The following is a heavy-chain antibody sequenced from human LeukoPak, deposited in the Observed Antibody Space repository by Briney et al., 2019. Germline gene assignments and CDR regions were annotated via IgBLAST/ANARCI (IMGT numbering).Heavy chain of an antibody. CDR1: GFTFSHAW. Sequence: MTGGSLRLSCAVSGFTFSHAWMSWVRQAPGKGLEWVGRIKSKIDGGTTDYGAPVKGRFTISRDDSKNTLYQQMNSLKSEDTAVYYCTTIRGFCSGRSCLGYWGQGTLVTVSS. J-gene: IGHJ4*02. V-gene: IGHV3-15*01. CDR2: IKSKIDGGTT. D-gene: IGHD2-15*01. CDR3: TTIRGFCSGRSCLGY.